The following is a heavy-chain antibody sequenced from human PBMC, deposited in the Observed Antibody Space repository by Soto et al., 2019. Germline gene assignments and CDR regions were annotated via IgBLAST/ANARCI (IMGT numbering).Heavy chain of an antibody. CDR3: ARDRPYCGGDCFLFDP. J-gene: IGHJ5*02. D-gene: IGHD2-21*02. V-gene: IGHV4-30-4*01. Sequence: PSETLSLTCTVSGGSISSGDYYWGWIRQPPGKGLEWIGYIYYSGSTYYNPSLKSRVTISVDTSKNQFSLKLSSVTAADTAVYYCARDRPYCGGDCFLFDPWGQGTLVTVSS. CDR1: GGSISSGDYY. CDR2: IYYSGST.